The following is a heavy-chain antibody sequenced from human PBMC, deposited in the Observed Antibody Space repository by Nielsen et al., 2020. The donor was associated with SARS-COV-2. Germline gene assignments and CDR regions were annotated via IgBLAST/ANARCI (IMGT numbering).Heavy chain of an antibody. D-gene: IGHD6-13*01. Sequence: GESLKISCKGSGYSFTSYWIGWVRQMPGKGLEWMGIIYPGDSDTRYSPSFQGQVTISADKSISTAYLQWSSLKASDTAMYYCARHETQPGIAAAGTGYYGMDVWGQGTTVTVSS. CDR1: GYSFTSYW. CDR2: IYPGDSDT. V-gene: IGHV5-51*01. CDR3: ARHETQPGIAAAGTGYYGMDV. J-gene: IGHJ6*02.